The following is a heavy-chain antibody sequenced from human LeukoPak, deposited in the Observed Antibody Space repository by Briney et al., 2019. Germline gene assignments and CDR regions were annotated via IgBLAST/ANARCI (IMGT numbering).Heavy chain of an antibody. CDR1: GFTFSNYG. Sequence: GGSLRLSCAASGFTFSNYGMHWVRQAPGKGLEWVAVIWYDGSNKYYADSVKGRFTISRDNSKNTLYLQMNSLRAEDTAVYYCXXXPEXRXGSYGPXXXWGQXXXXTVX. CDR2: IWYDGSNK. J-gene: IGHJ4*02. D-gene: IGHD1-26*01. CDR3: XXXPEXRXGSYGPXXX. V-gene: IGHV3-33*01.